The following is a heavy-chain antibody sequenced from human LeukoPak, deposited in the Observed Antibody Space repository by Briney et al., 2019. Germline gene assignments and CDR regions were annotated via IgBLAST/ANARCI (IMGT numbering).Heavy chain of an antibody. V-gene: IGHV4-31*03. CDR1: GGSIISDNHF. Sequence: SETLSLTCTVSGGSIISDNHFWSWIPQPPGKDLEWPGYSHHSGRAFYSPSLESRLTISLDTSKNQFSLKLNSVIGADTAVYYCAREVNRPTDADAFDIWGQGTMVTASS. CDR3: AREVNRPTDADAFDI. J-gene: IGHJ3*02. D-gene: IGHD1-26*01. CDR2: SHHSGRA.